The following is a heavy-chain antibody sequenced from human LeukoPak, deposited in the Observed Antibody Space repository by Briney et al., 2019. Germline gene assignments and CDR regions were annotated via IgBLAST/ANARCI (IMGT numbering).Heavy chain of an antibody. J-gene: IGHJ4*02. CDR1: GLTFSSYA. V-gene: IGHV3-23*01. Sequence: GGSLRLSCAASGLTFSSYAMSWVRQAPGKGLEWVSAISGSGGYTYYADSVKGRFSISRDNSKNTLYLQMNSLRAEDTAIYYCAKTEGVVVAATLSVSYWGQGTLVTVSS. CDR2: ISGSGGYT. D-gene: IGHD2-15*01. CDR3: AKTEGVVVAATLSVSY.